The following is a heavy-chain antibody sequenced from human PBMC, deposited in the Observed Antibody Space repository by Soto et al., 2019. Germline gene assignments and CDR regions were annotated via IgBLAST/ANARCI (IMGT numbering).Heavy chain of an antibody. CDR3: ATGTEGYCSCGSCYSYYFDY. D-gene: IGHD2-15*01. J-gene: IGHJ4*02. CDR1: GGSVSSGSYY. V-gene: IGHV4-61*01. CDR2: IYYSGST. Sequence: SETLSLTCTVSGGSVSSGSYYWSWIRQPPGKGLEWIGYIYYSGSTNYNPSLKSRVTISVDTSKNQFSLKLSSVTAADTAVYYCATGTEGYCSCGSCYSYYFDYWGQGTLVTVSS.